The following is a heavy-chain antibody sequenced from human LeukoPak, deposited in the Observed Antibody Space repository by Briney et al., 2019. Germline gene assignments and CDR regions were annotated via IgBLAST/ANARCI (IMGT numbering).Heavy chain of an antibody. J-gene: IGHJ4*02. V-gene: IGHV3-23*01. CDR2: IGSGGYT. Sequence: GGSLRLSCIASGFTLSNYDMTWVRQTPGKGLEYVTSIGSGGYTFYAGSVKGRFSISRDISQNTVYLQMNSLRAEDTAMYFCAKKLPGASYYFDFWGQGTLVTVSS. CDR3: AKKLPGASYYFDF. D-gene: IGHD7-27*01. CDR1: GFTLSNYD.